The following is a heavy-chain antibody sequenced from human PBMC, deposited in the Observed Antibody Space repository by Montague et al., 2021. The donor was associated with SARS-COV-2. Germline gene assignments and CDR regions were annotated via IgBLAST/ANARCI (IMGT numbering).Heavy chain of an antibody. CDR3: ARKGSGRSDLAY. Sequence: SETLSLTCTVSGGSISSNYWSWIRQPPGKGLEWIGYIYYTESTKYNPSLKRPVSISADTSKNQISLKLTSVTAADTAVYYCARKGSGRSDLAYWGQGTLVTVSS. D-gene: IGHD1-26*01. CDR2: IYYTEST. V-gene: IGHV4-59*08. CDR1: GGSISSNY. J-gene: IGHJ4*02.